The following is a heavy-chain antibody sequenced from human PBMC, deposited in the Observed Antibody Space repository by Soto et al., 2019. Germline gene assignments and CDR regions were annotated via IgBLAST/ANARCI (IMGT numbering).Heavy chain of an antibody. CDR1: GYRFTSYW. D-gene: IGHD3-10*01. Sequence: GESLKISCQCSGYRFTSYWIVWVRQMPGKGLEWMGIIYPGDSDTRYSPSFQGQVTISADKSISTAYLQWSSLKASDTAMYYCARIEVTMVRGVIYYYYGMDVWGQGTTVTVSS. CDR3: ARIEVTMVRGVIYYYYGMDV. V-gene: IGHV5-51*01. J-gene: IGHJ6*02. CDR2: IYPGDSDT.